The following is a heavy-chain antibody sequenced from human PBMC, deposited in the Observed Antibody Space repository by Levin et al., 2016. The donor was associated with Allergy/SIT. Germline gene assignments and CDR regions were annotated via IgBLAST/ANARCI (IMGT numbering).Heavy chain of an antibody. D-gene: IGHD6-19*01. V-gene: IGHV3-30*18. J-gene: IGHJ4*02. Sequence: GESLKISCAASGFTFSSYAMHWVRQGPGKGLEWVAIISSDGSNKYYADSVKGRFTISRDNSKSTLFLHINSLKPEDTAVYYCAKDRVAVAGIDFWGQGSQVTVSS. CDR3: AKDRVAVAGIDF. CDR2: ISSDGSNK. CDR1: GFTFSSYA.